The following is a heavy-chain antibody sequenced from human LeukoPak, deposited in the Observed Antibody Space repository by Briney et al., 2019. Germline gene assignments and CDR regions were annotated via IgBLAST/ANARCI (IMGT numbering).Heavy chain of an antibody. J-gene: IGHJ6*02. V-gene: IGHV4-59*08. D-gene: IGHD4-11*01. CDR1: GGSFSGYY. CDR3: ARVATVTTKRGVYYYYYGMDV. Sequence: SETLSLTCAVNGGSFSGYYWSWIRQPPGKGLEWIGYIYYSGSTNYNPSLKSRVTISVDTSKNQFSLKLSSVTAADTAVYYCARVATVTTKRGVYYYYYGMDVWGQGTTVTVS. CDR2: IYYSGST.